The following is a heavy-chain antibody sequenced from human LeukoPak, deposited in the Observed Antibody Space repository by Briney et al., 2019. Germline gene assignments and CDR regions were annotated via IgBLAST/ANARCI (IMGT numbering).Heavy chain of an antibody. Sequence: SETLSLTCTVSGGSISSSSYYWGWIRQPPGKGLEWIATIYYSGSTYYAPSLKSRVTIFGDTSKNQFSLKLSSVTAADTAVYYCARGRYYYGSGSPNWFDPWGQGTLVTVSS. V-gene: IGHV4-39*01. J-gene: IGHJ5*02. D-gene: IGHD3-10*01. CDR2: IYYSGST. CDR3: ARGRYYYGSGSPNWFDP. CDR1: GGSISSSSYY.